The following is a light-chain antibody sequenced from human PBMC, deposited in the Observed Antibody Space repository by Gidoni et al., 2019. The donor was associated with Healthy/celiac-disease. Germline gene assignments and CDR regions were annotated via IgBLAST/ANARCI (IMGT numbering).Light chain of an antibody. CDR1: QSVLYSSNNKNY. CDR3: QQYYSTPYT. Sequence: DIVMTQSPDSLAVSLGERATNHCKSSQSVLYSSNNKNYLAWYQHKPRQPPKLLIYWASTRESGVPDRFSGSGSGTDFTLTISSLQAEDVAVYYCQQYYSTPYTFXXXTKLEIK. CDR2: WAS. J-gene: IGKJ2*01. V-gene: IGKV4-1*01.